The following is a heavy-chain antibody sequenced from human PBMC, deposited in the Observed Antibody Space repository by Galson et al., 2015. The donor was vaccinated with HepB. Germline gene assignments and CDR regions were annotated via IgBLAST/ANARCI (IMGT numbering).Heavy chain of an antibody. Sequence: SLRLSCAASGFTFSTYAMHWVRQAPGKGLEWVALISYDGSDKFYADSVKGRFTISRDNSKDTLYLQMNSLRVEDTAVYCCARATTNSGSYYLLYWGQGTLVTVSS. CDR2: ISYDGSDK. V-gene: IGHV3-30*04. CDR1: GFTFSTYA. D-gene: IGHD3-10*01. J-gene: IGHJ4*02. CDR3: ARATTNSGSYYLLY.